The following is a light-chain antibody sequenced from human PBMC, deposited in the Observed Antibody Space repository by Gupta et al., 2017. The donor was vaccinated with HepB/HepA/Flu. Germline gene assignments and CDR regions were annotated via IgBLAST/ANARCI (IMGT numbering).Light chain of an antibody. Sequence: HSALTQPASVSGSPGQSITISCTGTSSDIGAYNYVSWYQQHPGKAPKLIIYDVTNRPSGVSYRFSGSKFGNTASLTISGLQAEDEAEYYCNSYKRTNIPYVFGTGTRVTVL. CDR1: SSDIGAYNY. V-gene: IGLV2-14*03. J-gene: IGLJ1*01. CDR3: NSYKRTNIPYV. CDR2: DVT.